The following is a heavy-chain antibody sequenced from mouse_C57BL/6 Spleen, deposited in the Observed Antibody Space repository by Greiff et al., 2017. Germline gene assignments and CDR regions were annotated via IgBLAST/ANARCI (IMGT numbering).Heavy chain of an antibody. J-gene: IGHJ4*01. CDR3: APLGGYYAMDY. CDR2: IYPGDGDT. D-gene: IGHD4-1*01. CDR1: GYAFSSSW. Sequence: VQGVESGPELVKPGASVKISCKASGYAFSSSWMNWVKQRPGKGLEWIGRIYPGDGDTNYNGKFKGKATLTADKSSSTAYMQLSSLTSEDSAVYFCAPLGGYYAMDYWGQGTSVTVSS. V-gene: IGHV1-82*01.